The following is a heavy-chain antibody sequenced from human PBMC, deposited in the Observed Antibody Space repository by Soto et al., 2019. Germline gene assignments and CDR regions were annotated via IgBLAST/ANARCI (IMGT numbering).Heavy chain of an antibody. CDR2: INPNSGGT. D-gene: IGHD2-15*01. V-gene: IGHV1-2*04. J-gene: IGHJ3*02. Sequence: ASVKVSCKASGYTFTGYYMHWVRQAPGQGLEWMGWINPNSGGTNYAQKFQGWVTMTRDTSISTAYMELSRLRSDDTAVYYCAREFVVVVAATRLKAKAFDIWGQGTMVTVSS. CDR1: GYTFTGYY. CDR3: AREFVVVVAATRLKAKAFDI.